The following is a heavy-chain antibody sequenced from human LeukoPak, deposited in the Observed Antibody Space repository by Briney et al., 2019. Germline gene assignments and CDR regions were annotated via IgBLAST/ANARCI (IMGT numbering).Heavy chain of an antibody. CDR2: INYRGTT. D-gene: IGHD4-17*01. CDR1: GDSITSDY. CDR3: ARYRDGDRDISLDI. Sequence: PSETLSLTCTVSGDSITSDYWSWIRQPPGKGLEWMGFINYRGTTSYNPSLTSRVAISRDMSKNQFALNLSSVSAADTAVYYCARYRDGDRDISLDIWGQGTLVTVSS. J-gene: IGHJ4*02. V-gene: IGHV4-59*08.